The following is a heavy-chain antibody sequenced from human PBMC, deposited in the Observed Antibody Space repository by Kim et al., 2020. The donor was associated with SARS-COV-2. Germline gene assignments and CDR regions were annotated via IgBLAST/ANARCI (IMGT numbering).Heavy chain of an antibody. J-gene: IGHJ4*02. CDR2: IYYSGST. D-gene: IGHD3-22*01. V-gene: IGHV4-39*07. Sequence: SETLSLTCTVSGGSISSSSYYWGWIRQPPGKGLEWIGSIYYSGSTYYNPSLNSRVTISVDTSKNQFSLKLSSVTAADTAVYYCASSGPSGYYTPLFDYWVQGPLVTVSS. CDR3: ASSGPSGYYTPLFDY. CDR1: GGSISSSSYY.